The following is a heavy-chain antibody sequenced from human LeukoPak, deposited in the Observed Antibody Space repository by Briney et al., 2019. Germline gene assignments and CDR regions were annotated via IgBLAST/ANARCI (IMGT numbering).Heavy chain of an antibody. CDR3: ARGISCGYYFHYYYYMDV. Sequence: SETLSLTCAVYGGSFSGYYWSWIRQPPGKGLEWIGEINHSGSTNYNPSLKSRVTISVDTSKNQFPLKLSSVTAADTAVYYCARGISCGYYFHYYYYMDVWGKGTTVTISS. D-gene: IGHD3-22*01. V-gene: IGHV4-34*01. CDR2: INHSGST. CDR1: GGSFSGYY. J-gene: IGHJ6*03.